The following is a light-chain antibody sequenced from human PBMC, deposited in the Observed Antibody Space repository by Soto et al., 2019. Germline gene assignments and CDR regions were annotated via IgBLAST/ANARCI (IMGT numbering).Light chain of an antibody. Sequence: EVVLTQSPATLSLSPGETATLSCRANQSVSTFLAWYQQKPGQAPRLLMYDASNRDTGVPGRFSGSGSETDFTLTISSLEPEDFALYYCQQRSHWPRTFGQGTKVEIK. J-gene: IGKJ1*01. V-gene: IGKV3-11*01. CDR3: QQRSHWPRT. CDR1: QSVSTF. CDR2: DAS.